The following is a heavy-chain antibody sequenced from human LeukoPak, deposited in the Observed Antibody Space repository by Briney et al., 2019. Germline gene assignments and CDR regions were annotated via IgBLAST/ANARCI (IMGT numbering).Heavy chain of an antibody. V-gene: IGHV1-2*06. CDR2: INPNSGGT. CDR3: ARRYCTNGVCYRTLDY. CDR1: GYTFTGYY. J-gene: IGHJ4*02. Sequence: ASVKVSCKASGYTFTGYYMHWVRQAPGQGLEWMGRINPNSGGTNFAQKFQGRVTMTRDTSISTAYMELSRLRSDDTAVYYCARRYCTNGVCYRTLDYWGQGTLVTVSS. D-gene: IGHD2-8*01.